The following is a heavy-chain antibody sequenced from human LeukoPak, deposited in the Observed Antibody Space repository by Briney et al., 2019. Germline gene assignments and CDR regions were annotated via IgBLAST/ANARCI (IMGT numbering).Heavy chain of an antibody. V-gene: IGHV4-59*08. Sequence: SETLSLTCTVSGGSISSYFWSWIRQPPGKGLEWIGYIYYTGSTNYSPSLKSRVTISIDTSRNQFSLKLSSVTAADTAVYYCARRLYGDYYFDYWGQGILVTVSS. J-gene: IGHJ4*02. D-gene: IGHD4-17*01. CDR1: GGSISSYF. CDR3: ARRLYGDYYFDY. CDR2: IYYTGST.